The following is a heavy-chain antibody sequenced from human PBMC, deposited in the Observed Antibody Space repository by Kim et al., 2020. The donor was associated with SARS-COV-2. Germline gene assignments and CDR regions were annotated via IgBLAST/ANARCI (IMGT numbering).Heavy chain of an antibody. V-gene: IGHV3-30*07. CDR3: AGDESYSGSGSPYYFDY. Sequence: VKDLFTISRDKSKNTMYLEMNSLRAEETAVYYCAGDESYSGSGSPYYFDYWGQGTLVTVSS. J-gene: IGHJ4*02. D-gene: IGHD3-10*01.